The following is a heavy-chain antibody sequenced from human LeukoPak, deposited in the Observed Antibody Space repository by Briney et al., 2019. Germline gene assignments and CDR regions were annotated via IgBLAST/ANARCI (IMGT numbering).Heavy chain of an antibody. CDR2: INYSGST. D-gene: IGHD3-3*01. J-gene: IGHJ6*02. CDR1: GGSFSGYY. Sequence: SETLSLTCAVYGGSFSGYYWSWIRQPPGKGLEWIGEINYSGSTNYNPSLKSRVTISVDTSKNQFSLKLSSVTAADTAVYYCARGWSGFHGMDVWGQGTTVTVSS. CDR3: ARGWSGFHGMDV. V-gene: IGHV4-34*01.